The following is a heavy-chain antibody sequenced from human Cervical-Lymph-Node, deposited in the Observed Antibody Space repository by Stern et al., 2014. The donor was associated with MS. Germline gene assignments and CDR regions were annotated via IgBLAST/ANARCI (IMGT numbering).Heavy chain of an antibody. J-gene: IGHJ4*02. Sequence: VQLEESGGGVVQPGRSLRLSCAGSGFTFSNYGMHWVRQAPGRGLEWVAFISYDGIVKYYTDSVKGRFTISRDNSKNTLSLQMNSLRGEDTAVYYCAKPVVTAISLDYWGQGTPVTVSS. CDR2: ISYDGIVK. D-gene: IGHD2-21*02. CDR1: GFTFSNYG. V-gene: IGHV3-30*18. CDR3: AKPVVTAISLDY.